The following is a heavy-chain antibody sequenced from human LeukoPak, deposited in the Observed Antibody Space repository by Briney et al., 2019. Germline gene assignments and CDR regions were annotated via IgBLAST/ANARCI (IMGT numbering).Heavy chain of an antibody. D-gene: IGHD6-13*01. Sequence: GGSLRLSCAASGFTFSSYGMHWVRQAPGKGLEWVAVIWYDGSNKYYADSVKGRFTISRDNSKNTLYLQMSSLRAEDTAVYYCARERVAAAGTFYYYGMDVWGQGTTVTVSS. CDR1: GFTFSSYG. V-gene: IGHV3-33*01. CDR3: ARERVAAAGTFYYYGMDV. J-gene: IGHJ6*02. CDR2: IWYDGSNK.